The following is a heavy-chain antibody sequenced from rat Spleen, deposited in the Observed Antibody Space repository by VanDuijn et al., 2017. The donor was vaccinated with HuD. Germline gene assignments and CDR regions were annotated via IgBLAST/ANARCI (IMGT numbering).Heavy chain of an antibody. CDR2: ISYDGSST. CDR3: ARQRVHGYFDF. J-gene: IGHJ1*01. Sequence: EVQLVESGGGLVQPGRSLKLSCAASGFSFSDYAMAWVRQAPKKGLEWVATISYDGSSTNYRDSVKGRFTISRDNAKSILYLQMDSLRSEDTATYYCARQRVHGYFDFWGPGTMVTVSS. CDR1: GFSFSDYA. D-gene: IGHD1-11*01. V-gene: IGHV5-17*01.